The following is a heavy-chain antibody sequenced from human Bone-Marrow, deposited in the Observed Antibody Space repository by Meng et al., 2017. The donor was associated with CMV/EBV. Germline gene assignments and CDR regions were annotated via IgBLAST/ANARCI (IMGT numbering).Heavy chain of an antibody. D-gene: IGHD2-21*01. CDR3: ARGRKVHIVVVIAKYNRFDL. J-gene: IGHJ5*02. CDR2: IGGVTTNET. Sequence: WGSLRLSCAASGFTFSSHAMTWVRQAPGKGLEWVSVIGGVTTNETHYADSVKGRFTISRDNSKNSLYLQMNSLRAEDTAVYYCARGRKVHIVVVIAKYNRFDLWGQGTLVTVSS. V-gene: IGHV3-23*01. CDR1: GFTFSSHA.